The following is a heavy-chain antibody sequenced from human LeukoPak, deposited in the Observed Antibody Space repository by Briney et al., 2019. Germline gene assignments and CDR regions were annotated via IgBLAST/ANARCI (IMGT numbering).Heavy chain of an antibody. D-gene: IGHD6-6*01. V-gene: IGHV1-2*02. CDR3: ARCPSYSSSPAGHWFDP. CDR2: INPNSGGT. Sequence: ASVKVSCKASGYTFTGYYMHWVRQASGQGLEWMGWINPNSGGTNYAQKFQGRVTMTRDTSISTAYMELSRLRSDDTAVYYCARCPSYSSSPAGHWFDPWGQGTLVTVSS. CDR1: GYTFTGYY. J-gene: IGHJ5*02.